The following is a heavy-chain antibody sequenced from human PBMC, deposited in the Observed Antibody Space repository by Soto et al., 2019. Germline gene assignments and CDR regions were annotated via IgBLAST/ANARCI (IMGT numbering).Heavy chain of an antibody. CDR3: ARKGSSGYYDFDY. D-gene: IGHD3-22*01. V-gene: IGHV5-51*01. CDR2: IYPGDSDT. J-gene: IGHJ4*02. CDR1: GYSFTSYW. Sequence: LGESLKISCKGSGYSFTSYWIGWVRQMPGKGLEWMGIIYPGDSDTRYSPSFQGQVTISADKSISTAYLQWSSLKASGTAMYYCARKGSSGYYDFDYWGQGTLVTVSS.